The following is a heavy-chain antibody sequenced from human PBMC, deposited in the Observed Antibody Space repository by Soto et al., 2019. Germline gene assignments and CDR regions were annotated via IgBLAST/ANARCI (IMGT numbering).Heavy chain of an antibody. D-gene: IGHD2-2*01. Sequence: PGESLKISCKGSGYSSTSYWIGWVRQMPGKGLEWMGIIYPGDSDTRYSPSFQGQVTISADKSISTAYLQWSSLKASDTAMYYCARLPAVGYYYYYYMDVWGKGTTVTVSS. CDR2: IYPGDSDT. CDR1: GYSSTSYW. V-gene: IGHV5-51*01. CDR3: ARLPAVGYYYYYYMDV. J-gene: IGHJ6*03.